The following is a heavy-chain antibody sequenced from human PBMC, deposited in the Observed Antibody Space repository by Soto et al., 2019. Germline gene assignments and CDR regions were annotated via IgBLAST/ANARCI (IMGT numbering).Heavy chain of an antibody. Sequence: PWGTLRLSCAPSGFTFSSYNMNWVPQAPGQGLEWVSSISSSSSYIYYADSVKGRFTVSRANTMYALFLQMNSLRADDTAVYYCARDLVSVGKVTTVYGGQEALVTVSS. CDR1: GFTFSSYN. D-gene: IGHD4-17*01. CDR3: ARDLVSVGKVTTVY. V-gene: IGHV3-21*01. CDR2: ISSSSSYI. J-gene: IGHJ4*02.